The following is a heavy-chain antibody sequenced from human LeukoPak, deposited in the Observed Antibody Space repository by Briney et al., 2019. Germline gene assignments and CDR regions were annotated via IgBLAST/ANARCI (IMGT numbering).Heavy chain of an antibody. V-gene: IGHV1-69*05. J-gene: IGHJ4*02. CDR2: IIPIFGTA. CDR3: ARSTGGFGYSYAIDY. CDR1: GGTFSSYA. D-gene: IGHD5-18*01. Sequence: SVKVSCKASGGTFSSYAISWVRQAPGQGLEWMGGIIPIFGTANYAQKSQGRVTITTDESTSTAYMELSSLRSEDTAVYYCARSTGGFGYSYAIDYWGQGTPVTVSS.